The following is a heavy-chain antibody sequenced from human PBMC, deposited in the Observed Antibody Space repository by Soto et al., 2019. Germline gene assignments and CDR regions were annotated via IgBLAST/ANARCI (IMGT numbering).Heavy chain of an antibody. J-gene: IGHJ3*01. V-gene: IGHV1-18*01. D-gene: IGHD3-22*01. CDR1: GYTFTSSG. CDR3: ARAFFYQGSDSRGYSFYAFDF. CDR2: ISAHTGSS. Sequence: QVQLVQSGAEVKKPGASVKVSCKASGYTFTSSGMSGVRQAPGQGREWMGWISAHTGSSEYAQRVRGSVNMTTDRSTSTAYMELRRLRSDDTAVYYCARAFFYQGSDSRGYSFYAFDFWGPGTLVTVSS.